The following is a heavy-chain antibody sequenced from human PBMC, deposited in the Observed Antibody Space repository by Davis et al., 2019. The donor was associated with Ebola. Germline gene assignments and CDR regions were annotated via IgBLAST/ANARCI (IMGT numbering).Heavy chain of an antibody. J-gene: IGHJ5*02. Sequence: SETLSLTCAVYGGSLRGHYWSWFRQPPGKGLEWIGEINHSGTTNYDPSLKSRVTISVDTSKNQFSLKVTSVTAADTAVYYCAPIPGTWFDPWGQGTLVTVSS. V-gene: IGHV4-34*01. CDR3: APIPGTWFDP. CDR1: GGSLRGHY. CDR2: INHSGTT. D-gene: IGHD1-14*01.